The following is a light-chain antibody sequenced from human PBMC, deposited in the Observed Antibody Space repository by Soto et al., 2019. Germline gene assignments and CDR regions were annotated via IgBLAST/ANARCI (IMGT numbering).Light chain of an antibody. CDR3: QQRRGA. J-gene: IGKJ4*01. CDR2: DAS. V-gene: IGKV3D-20*02. CDR1: QSISNKY. Sequence: TQSPSTLSASVGYGLTITCRASQSISNKYLAWYQQKPGQAPRLLIYDASNRATGIPARFSGSGSETDFTLTISRLEPEDFAVYYCQQRRGAFGGGTKVDIK.